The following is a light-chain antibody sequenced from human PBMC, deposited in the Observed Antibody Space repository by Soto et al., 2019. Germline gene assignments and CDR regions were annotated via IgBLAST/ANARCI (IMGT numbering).Light chain of an antibody. CDR2: GAS. CDR3: QQYNTYSE. CDR1: QSVSNW. V-gene: IGKV1-5*01. J-gene: IGKJ1*01. Sequence: DIQMTQSPSTLSASVGDRVTITCRASQSVSNWLALYQQKRGKDPELLVYGASRLKSGVPSRFSRSGSGTGIAVTISSPQPDDFETYYCQQYNTYSEFGQGTKVEIK.